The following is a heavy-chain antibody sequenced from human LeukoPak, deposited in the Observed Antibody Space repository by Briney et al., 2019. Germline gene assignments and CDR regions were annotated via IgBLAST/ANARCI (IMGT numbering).Heavy chain of an antibody. Sequence: SETLSLTCTVSGGSISSSSYYWGWMRQGPGKGLEWIGSIYYSGSTYYNPSLKSRVTISVDTAKNQFSLKLSSVTAADTAVYYCAKDGPITMIVVVITIDYFDYWGQGTLVPVSS. CDR1: GGSISSSSYY. D-gene: IGHD3-22*01. J-gene: IGHJ4*02. CDR3: AKDGPITMIVVVITIDYFDY. CDR2: IYYSGST. V-gene: IGHV4-39*07.